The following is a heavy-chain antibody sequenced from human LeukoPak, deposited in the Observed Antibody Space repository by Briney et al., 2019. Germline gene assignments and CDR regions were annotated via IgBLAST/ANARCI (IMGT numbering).Heavy chain of an antibody. D-gene: IGHD3-3*01. Sequence: SETLSLTCTVSGGSISSSRYYWGWIRQPPGKGLEWIGTISYSGSTYYNPSLESRVTISVDTSKNQFSLKLSSVTAADTAVYYCARHAKDFWSGYYFDYWGQGTLVTVSS. CDR1: GGSISSSRYY. CDR3: ARHAKDFWSGYYFDY. J-gene: IGHJ4*02. CDR2: ISYSGST. V-gene: IGHV4-39*01.